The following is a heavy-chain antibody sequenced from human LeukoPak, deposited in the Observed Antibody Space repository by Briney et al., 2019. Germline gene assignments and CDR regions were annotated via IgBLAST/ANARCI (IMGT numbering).Heavy chain of an antibody. D-gene: IGHD3-22*01. J-gene: IGHJ6*02. CDR2: IFHSGST. Sequence: SETLSLTCTVSGGSITSGYWSWIRQPPGKGLEWIGYIFHSGSTSYNPSLKSRVTMSIDTSKNQFSLKLSSLTAADTAVYYCVRDNWVWLSSSKTWIFYGMDVWGQGTTVTVSS. CDR1: GGSITSGY. CDR3: VRDNWVWLSSSKTWIFYGMDV. V-gene: IGHV4-59*01.